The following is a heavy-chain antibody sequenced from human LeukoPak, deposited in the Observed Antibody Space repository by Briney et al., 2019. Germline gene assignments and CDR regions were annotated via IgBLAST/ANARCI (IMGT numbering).Heavy chain of an antibody. D-gene: IGHD6-19*01. Sequence: VGSLRLSPAASGFTPSSYWMSWVRQAPGKGVESVANIKQDGSEKYYVDSVKGRFTISRDNAKNSLYLHMNSLRAEDTAVYYSAREQWRFFDYWGQGTLVTVPS. CDR3: AREQWRFFDY. CDR1: GFTPSSYW. J-gene: IGHJ4*02. V-gene: IGHV3-7*03. CDR2: IKQDGSEK.